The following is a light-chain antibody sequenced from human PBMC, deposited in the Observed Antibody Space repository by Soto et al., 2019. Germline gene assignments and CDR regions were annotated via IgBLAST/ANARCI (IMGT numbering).Light chain of an antibody. J-gene: IGKJ5*01. CDR1: HSVSSTF. CDR2: DAD. V-gene: IGKV3-20*01. CDR3: QQSASSVT. Sequence: VLTPSPGTLSLSPGETATLTCSASHSVSSTFLAWYQQKPGQAPTLLIYDADTRATGIPDRFSGSGFGTHFTLTISSLEPEDFAMYYCQQSASSVTFGQGTRLEIK.